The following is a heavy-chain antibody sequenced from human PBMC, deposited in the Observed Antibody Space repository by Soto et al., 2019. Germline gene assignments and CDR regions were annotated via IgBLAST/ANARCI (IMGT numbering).Heavy chain of an antibody. CDR1: GFTFSSYG. V-gene: IGHV3-33*01. CDR2: IWYDGSNK. D-gene: IGHD6-13*01. Sequence: QVQLVESGGGVVQPGRSLRLSCAASGFTFSSYGMHWVRQAPGKGLEWVAVIWYDGSNKYYADSVKGRFTISRDNSKNTLYLQMNSLRPEDTAVYYCARAPRIAPTRGAFDIWGQGTMVTVSS. J-gene: IGHJ3*02. CDR3: ARAPRIAPTRGAFDI.